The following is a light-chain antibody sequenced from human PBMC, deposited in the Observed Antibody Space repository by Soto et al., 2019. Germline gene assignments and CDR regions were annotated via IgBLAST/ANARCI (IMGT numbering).Light chain of an antibody. CDR2: RND. V-gene: IGLV1-47*01. Sequence: QSVLTQPSSVSGTPGQGVTISCSGSISNIGNNYVYWFQQLPGTAPKVLSNRNDQRPSGVPDRVSGSKSGTSASLAISGRRSEDEADYYCAAWDDTVSSYVFGTGTKVSVL. CDR1: ISNIGNNY. CDR3: AAWDDTVSSYV. J-gene: IGLJ1*01.